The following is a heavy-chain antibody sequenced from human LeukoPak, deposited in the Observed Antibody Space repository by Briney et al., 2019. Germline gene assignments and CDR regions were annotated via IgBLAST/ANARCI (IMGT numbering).Heavy chain of an antibody. CDR2: IKSKTDGGTT. V-gene: IGHV3-15*01. D-gene: IGHD2-15*01. Sequence: GGSLRLSCAASGFPFSNAWMTWVRQAPGKGLEWVGRIKSKTDGGTTDYTAPAKGRFTISRDDSKNTLYLQMNSLKTEDTAVYYCTSKHPAVVVVAADWGQGTLVTVSS. CDR3: TSKHPAVVVVAAD. J-gene: IGHJ4*02. CDR1: GFPFSNAW.